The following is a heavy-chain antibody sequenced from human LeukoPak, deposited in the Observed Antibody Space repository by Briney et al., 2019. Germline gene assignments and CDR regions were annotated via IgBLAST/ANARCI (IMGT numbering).Heavy chain of an antibody. Sequence: SETLSLTCTVSGGSISSGDYYWSWIRQPPGKGLEWIGYIYYSGSTYYNPSLKSRVTISVDTSKNQFSLKLSPVTAADTAVYYCATQYYYDSSGYYYGETGGMFDYWGQGTLVTVSS. CDR2: IYYSGST. V-gene: IGHV4-30-4*01. J-gene: IGHJ4*02. CDR1: GGSISSGDYY. D-gene: IGHD3-22*01. CDR3: ATQYYYDSSGYYYGETGGMFDY.